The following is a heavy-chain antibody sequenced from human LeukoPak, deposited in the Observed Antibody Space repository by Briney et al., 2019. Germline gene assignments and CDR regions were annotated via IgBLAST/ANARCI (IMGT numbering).Heavy chain of an antibody. Sequence: ASVKVSCKASGGTFSSYAISWVRQAPGQGLEWMGGIIPIFGTANYAQKFQGRVTITADESTSTAYMELSSQRSEDTAVYYCARCSGYDYYYFDYWGQGTLVTVSS. D-gene: IGHD5-12*01. CDR1: GGTFSSYA. J-gene: IGHJ4*02. CDR2: IIPIFGTA. CDR3: ARCSGYDYYYFDY. V-gene: IGHV1-69*13.